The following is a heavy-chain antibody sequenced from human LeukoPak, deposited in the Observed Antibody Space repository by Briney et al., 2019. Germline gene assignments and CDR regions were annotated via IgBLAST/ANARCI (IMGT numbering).Heavy chain of an antibody. CDR1: GFTFSSYA. CDR2: ISGSGGST. V-gene: IGHV3-23*01. Sequence: PGGSLRLSCAASGFTFSSYAMSWVRQAPGKGLEWVSAISGSGGSTYYADSVKGRFTISRDNSKNTLYLQMNSLRAEDTAVYYCARDPGRYSGSYPDYWGQGTLVTVSS. J-gene: IGHJ4*02. CDR3: ARDPGRYSGSYPDY. D-gene: IGHD1-26*01.